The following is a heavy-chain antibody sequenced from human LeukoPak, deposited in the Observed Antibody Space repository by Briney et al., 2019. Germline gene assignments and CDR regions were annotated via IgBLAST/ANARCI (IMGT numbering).Heavy chain of an antibody. CDR1: GGSISTYY. Sequence: SETLSLTCTVSGGSISTYYWSWIRQPAGKGLEWIGRIYTSGSTNYNPSLKSRVTMSVDTSKNQFSLKLSSVTAADTAVYYCARDPGSSSWYYQGYMDVWGKGTTVTISS. CDR3: ARDPGSSSWYYQGYMDV. V-gene: IGHV4-4*07. D-gene: IGHD6-13*01. J-gene: IGHJ6*03. CDR2: IYTSGST.